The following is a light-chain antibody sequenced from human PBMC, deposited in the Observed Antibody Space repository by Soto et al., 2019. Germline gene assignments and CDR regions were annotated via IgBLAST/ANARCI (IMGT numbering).Light chain of an antibody. CDR3: QQYGSSPRT. Sequence: EIVLTQSPGTLSLSPGERATLSCRASQSVSSSYLAWYQQKPGQAPRLLIYGASSRATGLPDRFSGGGSGTDFTLTISILEPEDFAVYYWQQYGSSPRTFGQGTKVEIK. J-gene: IGKJ1*01. CDR1: QSVSSSY. V-gene: IGKV3-20*01. CDR2: GAS.